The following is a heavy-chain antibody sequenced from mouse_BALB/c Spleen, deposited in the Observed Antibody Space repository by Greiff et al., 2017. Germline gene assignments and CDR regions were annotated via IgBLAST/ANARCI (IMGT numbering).Heavy chain of an antibody. Sequence: EVQLVESGPELVKPGASVKMSCKASGYTFTDYYMKWVKQRPEQGLEWIGWIDPENGNTIYDPKFQGKASITADTSSNTAYLQLSSLTSEDTAVYYCACITTVVPGYFDYWGQGTTLTVSS. CDR3: ACITTVVPGYFDY. J-gene: IGHJ2*01. CDR2: IDPENGNT. V-gene: IGHV14-1*02. CDR1: GYTFTDYY. D-gene: IGHD1-1*01.